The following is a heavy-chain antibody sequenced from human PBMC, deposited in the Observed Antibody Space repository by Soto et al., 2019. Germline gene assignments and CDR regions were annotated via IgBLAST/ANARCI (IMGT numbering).Heavy chain of an antibody. Sequence: QAISLRCSITGAIFSCNSAAWNRIRQSESSGLEWLGRTYYRSKLYNDYAVSVKSRITINPDTSKNQFSLQLNSVTPEDTAVYYCARDFPNGGYSSNWDDYCGQGPLVTSPQ. D-gene: IGHD6-13*01. J-gene: IGHJ4*02. CDR3: ARDFPNGGYSSNWDDY. CDR2: TYYRSKLYN. CDR1: GAIFSCNSAA. V-gene: IGHV6-1*01.